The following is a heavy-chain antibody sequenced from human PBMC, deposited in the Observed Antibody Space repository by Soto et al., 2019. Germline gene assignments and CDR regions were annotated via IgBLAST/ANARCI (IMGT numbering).Heavy chain of an antibody. Sequence: GGSLRLSCAASGFTFSSYAMSWVRQAPGKGLEWVSAISGSGGSTYYADSVKGRFTISRDNSKNTLYLQMNSLRAEDTAVYYCAKSARSPMPLLSSRGKREWFDPWGQGTLVTVSS. V-gene: IGHV3-23*01. D-gene: IGHD2-21*01. J-gene: IGHJ5*02. CDR2: ISGSGGST. CDR3: AKSARSPMPLLSSRGKREWFDP. CDR1: GFTFSSYA.